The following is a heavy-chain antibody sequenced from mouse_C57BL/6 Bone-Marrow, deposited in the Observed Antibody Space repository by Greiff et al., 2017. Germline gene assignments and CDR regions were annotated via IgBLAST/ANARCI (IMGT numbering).Heavy chain of an antibody. D-gene: IGHD1-1*01. V-gene: IGHV14-4*01. CDR3: MGVYYGSSYGFDY. CDR2: LDPENGGT. CDR1: GFTIKDDY. J-gene: IGHJ2*01. Sequence: VQLQQSGAELVRPGASVKLSCTASGFTIKDDYMHWVKQRPEQGLEWIGWLDPENGGTKSASKFQGKATITAATSSNTAYLQLSSLTSEDTAVYYCMGVYYGSSYGFDYWGQGTTLTVSS.